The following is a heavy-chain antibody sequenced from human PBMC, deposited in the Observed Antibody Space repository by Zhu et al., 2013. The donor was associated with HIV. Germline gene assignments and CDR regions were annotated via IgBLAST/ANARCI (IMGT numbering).Heavy chain of an antibody. CDR2: INAGNGNT. D-gene: IGHD3-10*01. CDR3: ARGISGVREFPELNWFDP. J-gene: IGHJ5*02. CDR1: GYTFTSYA. V-gene: IGHV1-3*01. Sequence: QVQLVQSGAEVKKPGASVKVSCKASGYTFTSYAMHWVRQAPGQRLEWMGWINAGNGNTKYSQKFQGRVTITRDTSASTAYMELSSLRSEDTAVYYCARGISGVREFPELNWFDPGAREPWSPSPQ.